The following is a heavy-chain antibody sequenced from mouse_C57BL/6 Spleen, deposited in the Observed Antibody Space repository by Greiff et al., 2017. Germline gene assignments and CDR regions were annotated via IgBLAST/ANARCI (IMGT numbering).Heavy chain of an antibody. D-gene: IGHD2-1*01. J-gene: IGHJ4*01. CDR1: GYTFTSYG. CDR3: ARGEGNLYAMDY. Sequence: VQRVESGAELARPGASVKLSCKASGYTFTSYGISWVKQRTGQGLEWIGEIYPRSGNTYYNEKFKGKATLTADKSSSTAYMELRSLTSEDSAVYFCARGEGNLYAMDYWGQGTSVTVSS. V-gene: IGHV1-81*01. CDR2: IYPRSGNT.